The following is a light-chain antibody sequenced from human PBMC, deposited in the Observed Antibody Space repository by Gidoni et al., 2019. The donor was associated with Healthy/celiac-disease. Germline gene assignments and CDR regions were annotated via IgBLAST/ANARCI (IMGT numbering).Light chain of an antibody. CDR3: PHYGSSWT. Sequence: EIELTQSPGTLSLYQCERATLSCRASESVSSSYLPWYLQKHGQAPRLLIYGPSNRALGISDRFSGSGSGTDFTPTISRLEPEDFAVYYCPHYGSSWTCGQGTKLEIQ. CDR2: GPS. J-gene: IGKJ1*01. CDR1: ESVSSSY. V-gene: IGKV3-20*01.